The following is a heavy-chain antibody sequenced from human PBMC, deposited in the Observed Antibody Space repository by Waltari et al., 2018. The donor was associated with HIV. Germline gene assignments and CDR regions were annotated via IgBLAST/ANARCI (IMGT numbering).Heavy chain of an antibody. J-gene: IGHJ4*02. V-gene: IGHV1-69*01. D-gene: IGHD1-1*01. CDR2: IIPIFGTA. Sequence: VQLVQSGAEVKKPGSSVKVSCKASGGSISTDAMSWVRQAPGQGLEWMGGIIPIFGTANFAQKFQGRVTFTADVSTSTAYMELSSLTSKDTAVYYCARDLNAVELGTGTPGYWGQGTLVTVSS. CDR1: GGSISTDA. CDR3: ARDLNAVELGTGTPGY.